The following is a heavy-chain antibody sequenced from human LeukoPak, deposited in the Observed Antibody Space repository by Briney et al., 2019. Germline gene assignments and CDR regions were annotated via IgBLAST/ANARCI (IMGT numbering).Heavy chain of an antibody. Sequence: SVKVSCKASGGTFSSYAISWVRQAPGQGLEWMGGIIPIFGTANYAQKFQGRVTITTDESTSTAYMELSNLRSEDTAVYYCARDNWNYQSWFDPWGQGTLVTVSS. CDR3: ARDNWNYQSWFDP. D-gene: IGHD1-7*01. V-gene: IGHV1-69*05. J-gene: IGHJ5*02. CDR1: GGTFSSYA. CDR2: IIPIFGTA.